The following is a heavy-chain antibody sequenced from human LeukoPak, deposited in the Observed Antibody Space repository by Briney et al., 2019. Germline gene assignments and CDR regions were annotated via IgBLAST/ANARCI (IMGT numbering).Heavy chain of an antibody. D-gene: IGHD5-18*01. CDR1: GGTFGRYV. CDR3: AKGGDTGLVTGYFNL. V-gene: IGHV1-69*13. Sequence: ASVKVSCKASGGTFGRYVISWARQAPGQGLEWMGGIIPPFGTAHYAQKFQDRLTITADESATTVYMEMSSLRSEDTAMYYCAKGGDTGLVTGYFNLLGRGNLV. CDR2: IIPPFGTA. J-gene: IGHJ2*01.